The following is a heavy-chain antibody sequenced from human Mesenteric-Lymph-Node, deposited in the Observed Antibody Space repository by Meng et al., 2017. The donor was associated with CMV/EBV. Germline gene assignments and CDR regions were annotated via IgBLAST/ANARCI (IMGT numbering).Heavy chain of an antibody. CDR2: IGSSNRIK. J-gene: IGHJ5*02. CDR1: GFIFSSYS. V-gene: IGHV3-48*04. D-gene: IGHD1-26*01. CDR3: ARESWSGSLDH. Sequence: GESLKISCAVSGFIFSSYSMNWVRQAPGKGLEWVSYIGSSNRIKYYADSAKGRFTISRDDAKSSMYLQMDSLRVEDTAVYYCARESWSGSLDHWGQGTLVTVSS.